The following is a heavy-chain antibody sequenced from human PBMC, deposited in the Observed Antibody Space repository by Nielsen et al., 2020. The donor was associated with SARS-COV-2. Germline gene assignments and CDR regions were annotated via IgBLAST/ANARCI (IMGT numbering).Heavy chain of an antibody. J-gene: IGHJ6*03. CDR3: AVTYGDYMYYYYYMDV. D-gene: IGHD4-17*01. CDR1: GYTFTSYA. CDR2: INAGNGNT. Sequence: ASVKVSCKASGYTFTSYAMNWVRQAPGQRLEWMGWINAGNGNTKYSQKFQGRVTITRDTSASTAYMELSSLRSEDTAVYYCAVTYGDYMYYYYYMDVWGKGTTVTVSS. V-gene: IGHV1-3*01.